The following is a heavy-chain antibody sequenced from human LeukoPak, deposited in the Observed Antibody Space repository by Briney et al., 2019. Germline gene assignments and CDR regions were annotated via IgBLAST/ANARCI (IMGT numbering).Heavy chain of an antibody. J-gene: IGHJ4*02. Sequence: SETLSLTCTVSGGSISSYYWSWIRQPPGKGLEWIGYIYYSGSTNYNPSLKSRVTISVDTSKNQFSLKLSSVTAADTAVYYCARRWNDSSGYFYEDYWGQGTLVTVSS. CDR3: ARRWNDSSGYFYEDY. CDR2: IYYSGST. D-gene: IGHD3-22*01. CDR1: GGSISSYY. V-gene: IGHV4-59*08.